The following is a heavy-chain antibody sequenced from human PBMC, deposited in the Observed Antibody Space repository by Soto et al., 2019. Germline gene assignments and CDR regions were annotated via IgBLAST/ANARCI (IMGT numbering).Heavy chain of an antibody. V-gene: IGHV3-21*01. CDR1: GFTFSSYA. D-gene: IGHD2-2*02. Sequence: GGSLRLSCAASGFTFSSYAMSWVRQAPGEGLEWVSSISSSSSYIYYADSVKGRFTISRDNAKNSLYLQMNSLRAEDTAVYYCAATPDIVVVPAAISPSYYYGMDVWGQGTTVTVSS. J-gene: IGHJ6*02. CDR3: AATPDIVVVPAAISPSYYYGMDV. CDR2: ISSSSSYI.